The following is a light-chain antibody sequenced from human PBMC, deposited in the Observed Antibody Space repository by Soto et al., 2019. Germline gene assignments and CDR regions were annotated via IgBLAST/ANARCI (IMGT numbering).Light chain of an antibody. CDR1: QTVPSR. CDR2: DAS. J-gene: IGKJ1*01. V-gene: IGKV3-11*01. Sequence: EIVMTQSPATLSVSPGEGVTLSCRASQTVPSRIAWYQQKPGQAPSLLIYDASNRATGIPPRFSGSGSGTDFTLTISSLEPEDFAVYYCQQRTNWPWTFGQGTKVDIK. CDR3: QQRTNWPWT.